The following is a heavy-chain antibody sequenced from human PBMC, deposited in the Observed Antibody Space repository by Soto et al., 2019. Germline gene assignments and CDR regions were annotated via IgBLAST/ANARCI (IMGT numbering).Heavy chain of an antibody. CDR2: LNPYNGNT. V-gene: IGHV1-18*04. Sequence: ASVKVSCKASGYPFSDNHIHWVRQAPGQGLEWMGWLNPYNGNTTYAQKQQGRVTMTTDTSPSTAYMELRSLKSDDTAVYYCAREEEDTNGLHFDYWGQGTLVTVSS. D-gene: IGHD2-8*01. CDR1: GYPFSDNH. J-gene: IGHJ4*02. CDR3: AREEEDTNGLHFDY.